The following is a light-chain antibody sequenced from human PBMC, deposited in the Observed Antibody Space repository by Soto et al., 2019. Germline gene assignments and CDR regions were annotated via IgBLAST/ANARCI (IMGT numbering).Light chain of an antibody. CDR2: DAS. CDR3: QQYDNLPPLFT. Sequence: DLQMTQSPSSLSASVGDRLTITCQASQDISNYLNWYQQKPGKAPKLLIYDASNLETGVPSRFSGSGSGTDFTFTISSLQPEDIATYYCQQYDNLPPLFTFGPGTKVDI. V-gene: IGKV1-33*01. CDR1: QDISNY. J-gene: IGKJ3*01.